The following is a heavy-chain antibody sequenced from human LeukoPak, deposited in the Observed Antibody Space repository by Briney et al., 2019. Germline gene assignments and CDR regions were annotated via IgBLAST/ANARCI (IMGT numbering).Heavy chain of an antibody. CDR1: AFSLNAYN. D-gene: IGHD2-15*01. Sequence: GGSLRLSCAASAFSLNAYNMNWVRQAPGKGLEWVSVIYSGGSTYYTDSVKGRFSISRDNSKNTLYLQMNSLRAEDTAVYYCARSDSSFDYWGQGTLVTVSS. CDR2: IYSGGST. J-gene: IGHJ4*02. CDR3: ARSDSSFDY. V-gene: IGHV3-53*01.